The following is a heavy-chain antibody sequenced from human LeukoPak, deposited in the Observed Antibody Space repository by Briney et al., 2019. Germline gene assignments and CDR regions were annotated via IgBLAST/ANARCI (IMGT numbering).Heavy chain of an antibody. CDR1: GGSISSSSYY. J-gene: IGHJ5*02. CDR3: AGSTYDNWFDP. D-gene: IGHD2-8*01. V-gene: IGHV4-39*01. CDR2: VYHSGST. Sequence: SETLSLTCTVSGGSISSSSYYCGWIRQPPGKGLEWIGSVYHSGSTYYNPSLKSRVTLSVETSKNQFSLKLSSVTAADTAVYYCAGSTYDNWFDPWGQGTLVTVSS.